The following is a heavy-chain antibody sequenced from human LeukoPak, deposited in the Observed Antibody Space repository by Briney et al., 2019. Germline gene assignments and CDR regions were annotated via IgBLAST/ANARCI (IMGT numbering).Heavy chain of an antibody. D-gene: IGHD5-12*01. J-gene: IGHJ3*02. Sequence: PSETLSLTCTVSGGSISSSSYYWGWIRQPPGKGLEWIGSIYYSGSTYYNPSLKSRVTISADTSKNQFSLKLSSVTAADTAVYYCARDPPVGIVARTDCAFDIWGQGTMVTVSS. CDR1: GGSISSSSYY. V-gene: IGHV4-39*07. CDR2: IYYSGST. CDR3: ARDPPVGIVARTDCAFDI.